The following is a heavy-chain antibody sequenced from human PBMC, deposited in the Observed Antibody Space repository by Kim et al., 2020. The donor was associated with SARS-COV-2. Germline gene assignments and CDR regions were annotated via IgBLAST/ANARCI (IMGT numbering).Heavy chain of an antibody. CDR2: INPNSGGT. V-gene: IGHV1-2*06. CDR3: ARDSPGVLRFFDLMAPLDADYYGMDV. J-gene: IGHJ6*02. D-gene: IGHD3-3*01. Sequence: ASVKVSCKASGYTFTGYYMHWVRQAPGQGLEWMGRINPNSGGTNYAQKFQGRVTMTRDTSISTAYMELSRLRSDDTAVYYCARDSPGVLRFFDLMAPLDADYYGMDVWGQGTTVTVSS. CDR1: GYTFTGYY.